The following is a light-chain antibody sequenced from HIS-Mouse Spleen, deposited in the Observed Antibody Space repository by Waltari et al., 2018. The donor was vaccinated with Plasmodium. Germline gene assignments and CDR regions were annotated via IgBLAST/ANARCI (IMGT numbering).Light chain of an antibody. J-gene: IGLJ2*01. CDR1: KLGDQY. Sequence: SYELTQPPSVSVSPGQTASITCSGAKLGDQYACWYQQKPGQSPVLVIYKDSKRPSGIPERFSGSNSGNTATLTISGTQAMDEADYYCQAWDSSTVVFGGGTKLTVL. V-gene: IGLV3-1*01. CDR3: QAWDSSTVV. CDR2: KDS.